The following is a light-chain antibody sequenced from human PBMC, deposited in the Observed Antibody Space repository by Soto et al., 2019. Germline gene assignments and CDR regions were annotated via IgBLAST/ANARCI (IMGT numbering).Light chain of an antibody. Sequence: SYELTRPPSVSVSPGQTANITCSGDKLGDKYACWYQQKPGQSPVLVLYQDSKRPSGIPERFSGSNSGNTATLTISGTQAMDEADYYCQAWDSSTVVFGTGTKVTVL. V-gene: IGLV3-1*01. CDR3: QAWDSSTVV. CDR1: KLGDKY. J-gene: IGLJ1*01. CDR2: QDS.